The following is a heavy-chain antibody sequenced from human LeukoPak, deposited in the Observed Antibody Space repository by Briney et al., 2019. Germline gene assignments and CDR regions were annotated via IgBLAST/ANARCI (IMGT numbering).Heavy chain of an antibody. CDR3: AKDSDSSGWYPSDY. Sequence: GGSLRLSCAASGFTFSSYAMSWVRQAPGKGLEWVSAISGSGGSTYYADSVKGRFTISRDNPKSTLYLQMNSLRAEDTAVYYRAKDSDSSGWYPSDYWGQGALVTVSS. V-gene: IGHV3-23*01. CDR1: GFTFSSYA. D-gene: IGHD6-19*01. CDR2: ISGSGGST. J-gene: IGHJ4*02.